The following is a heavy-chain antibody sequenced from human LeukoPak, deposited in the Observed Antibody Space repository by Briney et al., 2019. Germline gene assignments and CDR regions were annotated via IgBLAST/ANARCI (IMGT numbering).Heavy chain of an antibody. V-gene: IGHV4-38-2*01. Sequence: PSETLSLTCGVSGYSISSGYYWGWIRQPPGKGLEWIGSIHHSGTTYHNPSLKSRVTMSVDTSKNQFSLKLSSVTAADTAVYYCASTSRTLSWFDPWGQGTLVTVSS. CDR2: IHHSGTT. CDR1: GYSISSGYY. J-gene: IGHJ5*02. CDR3: ASTSRTLSWFDP. D-gene: IGHD3-16*01.